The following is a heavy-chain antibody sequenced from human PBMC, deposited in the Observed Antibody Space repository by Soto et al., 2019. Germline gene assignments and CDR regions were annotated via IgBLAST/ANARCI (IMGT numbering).Heavy chain of an antibody. J-gene: IGHJ4*02. CDR2: IYYSGST. Sequence: QVQLQESGPGLVKPSETLSLTCTVSGGSISSYYWSWIRQPPGKGLEWIGYIYYSGSTNYNPSLTXXAXIXXDTSKNQSSLKLSSVTAADTAVYSCAAYSSSWLDYWGQGTLVTVSS. CDR1: GGSISSYY. D-gene: IGHD6-13*01. CDR3: AAYSSSWLDY. V-gene: IGHV4-59*01.